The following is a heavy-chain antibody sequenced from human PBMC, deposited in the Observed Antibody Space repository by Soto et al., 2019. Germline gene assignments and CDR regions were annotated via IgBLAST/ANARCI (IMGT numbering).Heavy chain of an antibody. D-gene: IGHD3-10*01. CDR2: ISYDGSNK. V-gene: IGHV3-30*18. Sequence: GGSLDLSCAASGFTVCSYGMHWVRQAPGKGLEWVAVISYDGSNKYYADSVKGRFTISRDNSKNTLYLQMNSLRAEDTAVYYCAKEGETYYYYYGMDVWGQGTTVTVSS. CDR1: GFTVCSYG. CDR3: AKEGETYYYYYGMDV. J-gene: IGHJ6*02.